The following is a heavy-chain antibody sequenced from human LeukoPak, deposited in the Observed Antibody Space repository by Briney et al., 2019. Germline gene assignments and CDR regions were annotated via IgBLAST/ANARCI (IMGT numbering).Heavy chain of an antibody. CDR3: ARDLAYNYGDPHYFDY. Sequence: SVKVSCKASGYTFTSYYMHWVRQAPGQGLEWMGRIIPILGIANYAQKFQGRVTITADKSTSTAYMELSSLRSDDSAVYYCARDLAYNYGDPHYFDYWGQGTLVTVSS. J-gene: IGHJ4*02. CDR1: GYTFTSYY. V-gene: IGHV1-69*04. D-gene: IGHD5-24*01. CDR2: IIPILGIA.